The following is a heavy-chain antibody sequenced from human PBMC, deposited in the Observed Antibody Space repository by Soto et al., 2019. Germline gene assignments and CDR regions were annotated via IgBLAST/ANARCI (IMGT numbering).Heavy chain of an antibody. Sequence: SETLSLTCTVSGGSISSGGYYWSWIRQHPGKGLEWMGYIYYSGSTYYNPSLKSRVTISVDTSKNQFSLKLSSVTAADTALYYWAGSSCYYYSFDYWGQGTLVTVSS. CDR3: AGSSCYYYSFDY. J-gene: IGHJ4*02. CDR2: IYYSGST. D-gene: IGHD3-22*01. CDR1: GGSISSGGYY. V-gene: IGHV4-31*03.